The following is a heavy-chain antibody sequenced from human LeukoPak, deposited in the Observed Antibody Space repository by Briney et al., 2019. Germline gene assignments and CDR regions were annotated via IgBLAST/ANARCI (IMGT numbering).Heavy chain of an antibody. CDR2: MDPNSGNT. CDR3: ARGSRGTSDFWSGYSYYFDF. D-gene: IGHD3-3*01. J-gene: IGHJ4*02. Sequence: ASVKVSCKASGYTCTSYDINWVRQATGQGLEWMGWMDPNSGNTGYAQKFQGRVTMTRDTSISTAYMELSSLRSEDTAVYYCARGSRGTSDFWSGYSYYFDFWGQGTLVTVSS. CDR1: GYTCTSYD. V-gene: IGHV1-8*01.